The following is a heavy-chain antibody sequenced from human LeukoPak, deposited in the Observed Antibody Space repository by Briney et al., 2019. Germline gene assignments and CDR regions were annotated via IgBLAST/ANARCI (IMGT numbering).Heavy chain of an antibody. D-gene: IGHD1-1*01. Sequence: GGPRRLPCPALGLPSRSNSMNWARRAPGKGREWVSSISSSSNYIYYADSVKGRFTISRDNAKSSLYLQMNSLRAEDTAVYYCARDTERAFDIWGQGTMVTVSS. CDR2: ISSSSNYI. J-gene: IGHJ3*02. CDR1: GLPSRSNS. V-gene: IGHV3-21*01. CDR3: ARDTERAFDI.